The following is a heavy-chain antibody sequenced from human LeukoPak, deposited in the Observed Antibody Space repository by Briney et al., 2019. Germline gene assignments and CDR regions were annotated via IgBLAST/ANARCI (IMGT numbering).Heavy chain of an antibody. V-gene: IGHV5-51*01. D-gene: IGHD1-26*01. CDR1: EYSFSTYW. CDR2: IYPTDSDT. CDR3: ARRAMVVVGATEYYFDY. Sequence: GESLKISCKGSEYSFSTYWIGWVRQMPGKGLEWMGIIYPTDSDTRYSPSFQGQVTISVDRSISTAYLQWSSLKASDTAMYYCARRAMVVVGATEYYFDYWGQGTLVTVSS. J-gene: IGHJ4*02.